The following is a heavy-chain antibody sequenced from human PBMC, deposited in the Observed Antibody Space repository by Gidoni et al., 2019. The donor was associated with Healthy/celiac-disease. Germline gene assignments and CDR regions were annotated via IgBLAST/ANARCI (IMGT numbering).Heavy chain of an antibody. CDR2: ISGSGGST. CDR1: GFTFSSYA. D-gene: IGHD3-22*01. Sequence: EVQLWESGGGLVQPGGSLRLSCAASGFTFSSYAMSWVRQAPGKGLEWVSAISGSGGSTYYADSVKGRFTISRDNSKNTLYRQMNSRRAEDTAVYYCAKIGRRTHYYDSSGYYPPHDAFDIWGQGTMVTVSS. J-gene: IGHJ3*02. CDR3: AKIGRRTHYYDSSGYYPPHDAFDI. V-gene: IGHV3-23*01.